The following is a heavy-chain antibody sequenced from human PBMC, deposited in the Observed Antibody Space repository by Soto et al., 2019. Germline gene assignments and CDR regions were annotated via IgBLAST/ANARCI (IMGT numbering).Heavy chain of an antibody. D-gene: IGHD5-18*01. CDR3: AITAMINRDSSTSFDY. J-gene: IGHJ4*02. Sequence: EVQLVESGGGSVKPGGSLRLSCAAFGLSFSNVWMTWLRQAPGKGLEWVGRIKSKSDGETADVAAPVKARFTISRDDSKNTVFLEMNSLKSEDTALYYCAITAMINRDSSTSFDYWGRGTQVTVSS. CDR2: IKSKSDGETA. CDR1: GLSFSNVW. V-gene: IGHV3-15*01.